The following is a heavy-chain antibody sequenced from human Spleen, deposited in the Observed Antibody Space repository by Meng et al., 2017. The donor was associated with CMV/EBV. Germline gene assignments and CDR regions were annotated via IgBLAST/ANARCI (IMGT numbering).Heavy chain of an antibody. CDR1: GFTFSSYA. J-gene: IGHJ5*02. CDR2: ISYDGSNK. CDR3: AREGGLEGWFDP. Sequence: GESLKISCAASGFTFSSYAMHWVRQAPGKGLEWVAVISYDGSNKYYADSVKGRFTISRDNSKNTLYLQMNSLRAEDTAVYYCAREGGLEGWFDPWGQGTLVTVSS. D-gene: IGHD3-16*01. V-gene: IGHV3-30-3*01.